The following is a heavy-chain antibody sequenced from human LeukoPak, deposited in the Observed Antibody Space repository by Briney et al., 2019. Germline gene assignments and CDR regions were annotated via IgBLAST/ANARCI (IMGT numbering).Heavy chain of an antibody. Sequence: SETLSLTCTVSGGSISSHYWSWIRQPPGKGLEWIGYIYYSGSTNYNPSLKSRVTISVDTSKNQFSLKLSSVTAADTAVYYCVRDRGYCSGGSCSGSNWFDPWGQGTLVTVSS. CDR3: VRDRGYCSGGSCSGSNWFDP. D-gene: IGHD2-15*01. J-gene: IGHJ5*02. V-gene: IGHV4-59*11. CDR2: IYYSGST. CDR1: GGSISSHY.